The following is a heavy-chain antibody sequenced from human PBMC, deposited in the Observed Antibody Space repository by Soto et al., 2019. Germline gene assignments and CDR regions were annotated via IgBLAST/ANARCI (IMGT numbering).Heavy chain of an antibody. CDR3: ARDKARAADAFDF. CDR1: GYTFTIYS. CDR2: ISAYNGNT. V-gene: IGHV1-18*01. J-gene: IGHJ3*01. Sequence: QVQLVQSGAEVKKPGASVKVSCKASGYTFTIYSITWVRQAPGQGLEWMGWISAYNGNTDYAQKFQGRVTMTTATSTSTADVDVNSLIAYDTAVYYCARDKARAADAFDFCGQGKMDTVSS.